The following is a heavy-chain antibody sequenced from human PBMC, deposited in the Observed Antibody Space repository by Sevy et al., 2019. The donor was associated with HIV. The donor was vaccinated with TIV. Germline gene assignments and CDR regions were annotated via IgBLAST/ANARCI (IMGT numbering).Heavy chain of an antibody. CDR2: ISFDGLKN. CDR1: GFRGSTFGIYG. D-gene: IGHD4-17*01. V-gene: IGHV3-30*18. J-gene: IGHJ6*02. Sequence: GGSLRLSCSGSGFRGSTFGIYGIHWVRQPPGKGLEWVALISFDGLKNYYADSVKGRFTISRDNSRNTLYLEMNTVRVEDTAIYYCAKDIAFSGDYGGLITYYNYAMDVWGQGTTVTVSS. CDR3: AKDIAFSGDYGGLITYYNYAMDV.